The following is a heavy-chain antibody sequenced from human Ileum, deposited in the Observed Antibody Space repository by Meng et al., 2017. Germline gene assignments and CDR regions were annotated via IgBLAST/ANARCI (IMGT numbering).Heavy chain of an antibody. CDR3: ARDGGAAPDYFDY. J-gene: IGHJ4*02. CDR1: GDSVSSNSAA. D-gene: IGHD3-16*01. V-gene: IGHV6-1*01. Sequence: VQLQQSGPGLVMPSQTLSLSCAISGDSVSSNSAAWNWIRQSPSRGLEWLGRTYYRSKWYNNYAVSVRSRISINPDTSKNQFSLQLNSVTPEDTAVYYCARDGGAAPDYFDYWGQGTLVTVSS. CDR2: TYYRSKWYN.